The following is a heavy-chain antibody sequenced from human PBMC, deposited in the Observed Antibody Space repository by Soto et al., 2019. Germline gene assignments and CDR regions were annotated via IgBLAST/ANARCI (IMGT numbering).Heavy chain of an antibody. J-gene: IGHJ3*01. CDR2: IQNDGSRT. Sequence: EVQLVESEGGLVQRGGSLRLSCAASGFTFDYYWMHRVRQAPGQGLVWVAHIQNDGSRTTYADSVKGRFTISRDNAKNTRYLQMNSLGAEDTAVYYCARGNLGGFDLWGQGTTVTVSS. CDR3: ARGNLGGFDL. CDR1: GFTFDYYW. D-gene: IGHD4-4*01. V-gene: IGHV3-74*01.